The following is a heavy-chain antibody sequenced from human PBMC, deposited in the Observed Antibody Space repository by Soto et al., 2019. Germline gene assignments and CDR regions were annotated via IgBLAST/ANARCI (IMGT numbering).Heavy chain of an antibody. CDR2: MNPNTGER. CDR3: ARDYGGNSGWFDP. V-gene: IGHV1-8*01. J-gene: IGHJ5*02. D-gene: IGHD4-17*01. CDR1: GYTFTSCD. Sequence: QVQLVQSGAEVKKPGASVKVAFKAYGYTFTSCDINWVRRANGRGPEWMGWMNPNTGERGYAQNFQGRLTMTRDTTLGTAYIELSNLRFEDTAVYYCARDYGGNSGWFDPWGQGTLVTVSS.